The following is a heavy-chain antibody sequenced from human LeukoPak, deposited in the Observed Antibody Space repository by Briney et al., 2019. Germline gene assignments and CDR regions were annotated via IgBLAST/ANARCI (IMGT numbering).Heavy chain of an antibody. CDR3: ARVRYCSTNRCYDREFDN. CDR2: IYCGGNT. D-gene: IGHD2-2*01. CDR1: GGSISNYY. V-gene: IGHV4-59*01. Sequence: SETLSLTCTVSGGSISNYYWSWIRQPPGKGLEWIGYIYCGGNTNYNPSLKSRVTISVDTSKNQFSLKLNSVTVADTAVYYCARVRYCSTNRCYDREFDNWGQGTLVTVSS. J-gene: IGHJ4*02.